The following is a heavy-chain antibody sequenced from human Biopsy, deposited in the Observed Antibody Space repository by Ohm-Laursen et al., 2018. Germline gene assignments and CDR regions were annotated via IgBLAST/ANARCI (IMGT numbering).Heavy chain of an antibody. V-gene: IGHV1-18*01. D-gene: IGHD3-16*02. CDR2: IRPLNGDT. J-gene: IGHJ4*02. Sequence: SVKVSCKSSGYTFISYSINWVRQAPGQGLEWMGWIRPLNGDTKYGQKFQDRVTMTTDTSTSTVYMELTSLRSDDTAVYYCARGEVTFGELIVSLDSWGQGTLVTVSS. CDR1: GYTFISYS. CDR3: ARGEVTFGELIVSLDS.